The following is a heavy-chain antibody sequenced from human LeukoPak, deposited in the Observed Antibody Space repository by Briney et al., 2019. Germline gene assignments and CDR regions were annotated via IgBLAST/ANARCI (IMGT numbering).Heavy chain of an antibody. V-gene: IGHV1-69*13. Sequence: SVKVSCKASGGTFSIYAISWVRQAPAQGLEWMGGIIPIFGTANYAQKFQGRVTITADESTSTAYMELSSLRSEDTAVYYCARGSGYCSSTSCYDFDYWGQGTLVTVSS. CDR3: ARGSGYCSSTSCYDFDY. CDR2: IIPIFGTA. D-gene: IGHD2-2*01. CDR1: GGTFSIYA. J-gene: IGHJ4*02.